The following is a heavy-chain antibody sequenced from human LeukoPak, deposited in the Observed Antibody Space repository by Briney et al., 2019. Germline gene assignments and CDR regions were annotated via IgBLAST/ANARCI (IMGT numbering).Heavy chain of an antibody. CDR2: IYSGGNT. CDR3: ARGHSGSYSFDY. J-gene: IGHJ4*02. CDR1: GLTVSDNY. Sequence: GGSLRLSCAASGLTVSDNYMRWVPQAPAKGLESVSVIYSGGNTFYADSVKGRFTISRDNSKSTLYLQMNSLRPDDTAVYYCARGHSGSYSFDYWGQGTLVTVSS. D-gene: IGHD1-26*01. V-gene: IGHV3-53*01.